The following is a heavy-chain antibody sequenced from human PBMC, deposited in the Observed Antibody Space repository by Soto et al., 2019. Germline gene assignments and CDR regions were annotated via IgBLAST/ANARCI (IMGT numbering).Heavy chain of an antibody. CDR1: GFTFSSYG. J-gene: IGHJ5*02. CDR2: IWYDGSNK. V-gene: IGHV3-33*01. CDR3: ARDKLGNRA. Sequence: QVQLVESGGGVVQPGRSLRLSCAASGFTFSSYGMHWVRQAPGKGLEWVAVIWYDGSNKYYADSVKGRFTISRDNSKNTLYLQMNSLRAEDTAVYYCARDKLGNRAWGQGTLVTVSS. D-gene: IGHD1-7*01.